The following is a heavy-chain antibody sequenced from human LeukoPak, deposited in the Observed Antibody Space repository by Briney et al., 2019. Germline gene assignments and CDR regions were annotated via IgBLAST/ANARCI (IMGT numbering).Heavy chain of an antibody. CDR2: ISPTSGGT. J-gene: IGHJ6*02. Sequence: ASVKVSCKASGYTFTGYYMHWVRQAPGQGLEWMGWISPTSGGTNYAQKFQGRVTMTRDTSISTAYMELSSLRSEDTAVYYCARGTTVNTENYYYYYGMDVWGQGTTVTVSS. V-gene: IGHV1-2*02. CDR1: GYTFTGYY. D-gene: IGHD4-17*01. CDR3: ARGTTVNTENYYYYYGMDV.